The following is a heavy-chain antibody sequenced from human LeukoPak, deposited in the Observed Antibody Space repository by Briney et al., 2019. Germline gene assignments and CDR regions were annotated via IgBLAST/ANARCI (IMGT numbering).Heavy chain of an antibody. D-gene: IGHD2-15*01. CDR1: GYSFTSYW. Sequence: GESLKISCKGSGYSFTSYWIGWVRQMPGKGLEWMGIIYPGDSDTRYSPSFQGQVTISADKSINTAYLQWSSLKASDTAMYYCARRGQSCSGGTCYLGGWLDPWGQGTLVTVSS. CDR3: ARRGQSCSGGTCYLGGWLDP. V-gene: IGHV5-51*01. J-gene: IGHJ5*02. CDR2: IYPGDSDT.